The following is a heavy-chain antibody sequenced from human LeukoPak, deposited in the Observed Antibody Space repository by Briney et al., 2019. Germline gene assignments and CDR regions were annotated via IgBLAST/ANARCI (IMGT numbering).Heavy chain of an antibody. Sequence: GGSLRLSCAASGFTFSSYWMSWVRQAPGKGLEWVANIKQDGSEKYYVDSVKGRFRISRDNAKNSLLLQMYSLRAEDTAVYYCARGSKIVVFGWSANDAFDIWGQGTVVTVSS. CDR3: ARGSKIVVFGWSANDAFDI. V-gene: IGHV3-7*01. CDR1: GFTFSSYW. CDR2: IKQDGSEK. D-gene: IGHD2-21*01. J-gene: IGHJ3*02.